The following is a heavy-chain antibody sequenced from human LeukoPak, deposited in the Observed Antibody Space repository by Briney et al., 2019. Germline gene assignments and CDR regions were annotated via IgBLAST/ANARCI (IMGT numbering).Heavy chain of an antibody. D-gene: IGHD1-26*01. CDR3: AKFSGRYKYYFDH. V-gene: IGHV3-23*01. CDR1: GFTFSSYA. CDR2: ISGDGDNT. J-gene: IGHJ4*02. Sequence: GGSLRLSCAASGFTFSSYAMTWVRQAPGKGLEWVSAISGDGDNTYYADSVKGRFTISRDNSKNTLYLQTSSLSAEDTAVYFCAKFSGRYKYYFDHWGQGTLVTVSS.